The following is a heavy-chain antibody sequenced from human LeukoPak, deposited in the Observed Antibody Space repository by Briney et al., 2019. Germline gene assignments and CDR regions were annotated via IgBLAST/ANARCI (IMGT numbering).Heavy chain of an antibody. CDR2: INPNSGGT. V-gene: IGHV1-2*02. J-gene: IGHJ6*03. D-gene: IGHD6-13*01. CDR3: ARGTYSSSWYGDYYYYYMDV. Sequence: ASVTVSFKASGYTFTGYYMHWVRQAPGQGREWMGWINPNSGGTNYAQKFQGRVTMTRDTSISTAYTELSRLRSDDTAVYYCARGTYSSSWYGDYYYYYMDVWGKGTTVTVSS. CDR1: GYTFTGYY.